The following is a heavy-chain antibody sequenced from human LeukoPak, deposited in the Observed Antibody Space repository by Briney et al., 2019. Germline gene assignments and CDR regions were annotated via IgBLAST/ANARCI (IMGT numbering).Heavy chain of an antibody. D-gene: IGHD3-10*01. CDR2: ISFGSDYI. V-gene: IGHV3-21*01. J-gene: IGHJ4*02. CDR3: ARGTSGNYDY. CDR1: GFTFDDYG. Sequence: GGSLRLSCAASGFTFDDYGMSWVRQAPGRGLEWVSSISFGSDYIYYADSVKGRFTISRDNAKNSLFLQMNSLGAEDTAVYYCARGTSGNYDYWGQGTLVTVSS.